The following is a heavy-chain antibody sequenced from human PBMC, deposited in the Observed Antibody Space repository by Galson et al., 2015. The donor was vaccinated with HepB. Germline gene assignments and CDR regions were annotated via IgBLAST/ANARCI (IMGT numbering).Heavy chain of an antibody. CDR1: EFTFGAFW. CDR3: AREVLWAEEY. J-gene: IGHJ4*02. CDR2: IKPDGSAK. D-gene: IGHD2-21*01. Sequence: SLRLSCAASEFTFGAFWMSWVRQAPGKGLEWVANIKPDGSAKNYVASVKGRFTISRDNAKNSLYLQMSSLRAEDTAVYYCAREVLWAEEYWGQGTLVTVSS. V-gene: IGHV3-7*03.